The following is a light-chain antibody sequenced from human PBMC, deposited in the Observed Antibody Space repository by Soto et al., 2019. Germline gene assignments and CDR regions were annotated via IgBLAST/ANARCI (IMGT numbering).Light chain of an antibody. CDR2: QVS. Sequence: DVVVTQSPLSLSVTLGQPASISCRSSQGLVYSNGNTYFNWFHQRPGQAPRRLIYQVSIRDSGAPDRFSGSGSGTDFTLQISRVEAEDVGVFYCVQTTHWPWTFGQGTKVEIK. V-gene: IGKV2-30*01. CDR1: QGLVYSNGNTY. CDR3: VQTTHWPWT. J-gene: IGKJ1*01.